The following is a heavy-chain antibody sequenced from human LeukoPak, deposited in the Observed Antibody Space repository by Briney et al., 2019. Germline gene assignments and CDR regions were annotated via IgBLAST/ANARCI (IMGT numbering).Heavy chain of an antibody. V-gene: IGHV3-74*01. D-gene: IGHD3-10*01. CDR3: ARGPRYYYGSGSQRPYYFDY. CDR1: GFTSSSYW. J-gene: IGHJ4*02. Sequence: GGSLRLSCAASGFTSSSYWMHWVRQAPGKGLVWVSRINSDGGSTSYADSVKGRFTISRDNAKNTLYLQMNSLRAEDTAVYYCARGPRYYYGSGSQRPYYFDYWGQGTLVTVSS. CDR2: INSDGGST.